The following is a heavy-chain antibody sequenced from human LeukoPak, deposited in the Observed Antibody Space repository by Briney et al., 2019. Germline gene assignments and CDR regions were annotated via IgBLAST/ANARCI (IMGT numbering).Heavy chain of an antibody. CDR3: AKDSTSARYYYYGMDV. Sequence: GGSLRLSCAASGFTLSSYAMSWVRQAPGKGLEWVSAISGSGGSTYYADSVKGWFTISRDNSKNTLYLQMNSLRAEDTAVYYCAKDSTSARYYYYGMDVWGQGTTVTVSS. J-gene: IGHJ6*02. CDR1: GFTLSSYA. D-gene: IGHD6-6*01. V-gene: IGHV3-23*01. CDR2: ISGSGGST.